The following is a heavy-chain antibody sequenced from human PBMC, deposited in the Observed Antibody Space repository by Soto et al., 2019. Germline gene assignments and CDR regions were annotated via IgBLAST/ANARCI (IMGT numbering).Heavy chain of an antibody. CDR2: ISASGIDT. J-gene: IGHJ6*02. V-gene: IGHV3-23*01. Sequence: EVQLLESGGGLVQPGGSLRLSCAASGFTFSRYAMSWVRQAPGKGLEWVSAISASGIDTYYADSVKGRFTISRNKSKNXLXLXXXXXXXXXXXXXXXXXXXXXXXXXXXXXXGQGTTVTVSS. CDR3: XXXXXXXXXXXXXX. CDR1: GFTFSRYA.